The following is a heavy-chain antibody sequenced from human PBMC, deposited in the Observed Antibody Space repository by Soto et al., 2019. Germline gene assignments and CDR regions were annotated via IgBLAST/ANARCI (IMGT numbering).Heavy chain of an antibody. CDR3: ARGVADYDILTGYPLWNYFDY. CDR2: ISAYNGNT. D-gene: IGHD3-9*01. CDR1: AYTFTTYG. V-gene: IGHV1-18*01. Sequence: ASVKVSCKASAYTFTTYGISWVRQAPGQGLEWMGWISAYNGNTNYAQKLQGRVTMTTDTSTSTAYMEMRSMRSDDTAVYYCARGVADYDILTGYPLWNYFDYWGQGTLVTVSS. J-gene: IGHJ4*02.